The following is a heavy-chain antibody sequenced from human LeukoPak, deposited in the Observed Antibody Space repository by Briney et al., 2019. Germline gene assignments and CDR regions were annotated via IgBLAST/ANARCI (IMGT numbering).Heavy chain of an antibody. CDR3: AGDRADCSTTSCSDYYYYMDV. CDR1: GYTFTSYG. D-gene: IGHD2-2*01. Sequence: GASVKVSCKASGYTFTSYGISWVRQAPGQGLEWMGWISAYNGNTNYAQKLQGRVTMTTDTSTSTAYMELRSLRSDDTAVYYCAGDRADCSTTSCSDYYYYMDVWGQGTMVTVSS. CDR2: ISAYNGNT. J-gene: IGHJ6*03. V-gene: IGHV1-18*01.